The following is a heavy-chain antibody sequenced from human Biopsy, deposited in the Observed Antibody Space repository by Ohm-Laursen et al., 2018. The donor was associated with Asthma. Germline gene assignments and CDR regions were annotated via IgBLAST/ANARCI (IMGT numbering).Heavy chain of an antibody. J-gene: IGHJ4*02. V-gene: IGHV1-24*01. CDR2: HDHEEGGT. CDR3: ASDFPKDYVRYNFQF. D-gene: IGHD4-17*01. Sequence: GSSVKASCKISGYSLTDLSVHWVRQAPGQGLEWMGGHDHEEGGTVNARRFQGRVTMTEDTSTDTAYMELNSLSSDDTAVYYCASDFPKDYVRYNFQFWGQGTLVTVSS. CDR1: GYSLTDLS.